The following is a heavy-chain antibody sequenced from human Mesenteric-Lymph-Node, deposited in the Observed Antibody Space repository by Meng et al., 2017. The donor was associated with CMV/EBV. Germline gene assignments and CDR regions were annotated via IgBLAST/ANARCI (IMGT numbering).Heavy chain of an antibody. D-gene: IGHD2-15*01. Sequence: QVQLQQWGAGRLKLSETLSLTCAVYGGSFSGYYWSWIRQPPGKGLEWIGEINHSGVPNYNPSLKSRVTISLDRSKNQFSLKLSSVTAEDTAVYYCARGSDIPVNNYWGQGTLVTVSS. CDR3: ARGSDIPVNNY. CDR2: INHSGVP. CDR1: GGSFSGYY. J-gene: IGHJ4*02. V-gene: IGHV4-34*01.